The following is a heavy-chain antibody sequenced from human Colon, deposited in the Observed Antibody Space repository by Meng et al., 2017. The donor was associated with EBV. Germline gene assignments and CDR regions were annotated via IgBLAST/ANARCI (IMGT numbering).Heavy chain of an antibody. CDR2: IDHRGNT. CDR1: GGSFRDYY. D-gene: IGHD3-10*01. CDR3: ARRGPSGNFSP. V-gene: IGHV4-34*01. J-gene: IGHJ5*02. Sequence: QVPLHQWGPGLLKPSETLSRSCAVYGGSFRDYYWTWIRHPPGKGLEWIGEIDHRGNTKYNPSLKSRVTISLDTSKKQFSLKVSSVTAADSAVYYCARRGPSGNFSPWSQGALVTVSS.